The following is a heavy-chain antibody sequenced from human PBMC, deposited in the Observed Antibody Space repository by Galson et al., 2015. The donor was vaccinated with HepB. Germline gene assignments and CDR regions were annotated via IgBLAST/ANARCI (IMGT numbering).Heavy chain of an antibody. D-gene: IGHD3-22*01. J-gene: IGHJ4*02. CDR2: ISGNTGAK. CDR3: ARDKSRAYDYPSIDY. CDR1: GFTFDTFG. V-gene: IGHV3-48*02. Sequence: SLRLSCAASGFTFDTFGMNWVRQAPGKGLEWASYISGNTGAKYYADSVKGRFTISRDNARNSLYLQMNSLRDEDTAVYYCARDKSRAYDYPSIDYWGQGTLVTVSS.